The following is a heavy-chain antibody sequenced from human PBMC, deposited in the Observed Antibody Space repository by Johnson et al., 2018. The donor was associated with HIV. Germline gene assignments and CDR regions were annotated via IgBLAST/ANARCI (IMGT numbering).Heavy chain of an antibody. D-gene: IGHD2-21*02. CDR3: VRDDYAFHI. CDR1: GFSFSNYW. J-gene: IGHJ3*02. Sequence: EMQLVESGGGLVQPGGSLRLSCAVSGFSFSNYWMDWVRQAPGKGLVWVSRITTDGSSTSYADSVKGRFTISRDNAKNTLYLEMKRLRVDDTAAYYCVRDDYAFHIWGQGTMVTVSS. V-gene: IGHV3-74*01. CDR2: ITTDGSST.